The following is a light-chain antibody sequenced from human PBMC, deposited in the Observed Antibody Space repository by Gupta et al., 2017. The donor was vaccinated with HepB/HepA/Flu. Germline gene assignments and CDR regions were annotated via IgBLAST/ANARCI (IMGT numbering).Light chain of an antibody. J-gene: IGLJ3*02. CDR3: YSYESNPRSAGGV. CDR1: SSNIGADYA. V-gene: IGLV1-40*01. CDR2: DNT. Sequence: QSILTQPPSVSGAPGQKVTISCAGGSSNIGADYAVHWYQQLPGTAHTLLIYDNTNRPSGVPDRFSSSESGTAASPAITGSRDEDEAVDDYYSYESNPRSAGGVFGGGTMLTVL.